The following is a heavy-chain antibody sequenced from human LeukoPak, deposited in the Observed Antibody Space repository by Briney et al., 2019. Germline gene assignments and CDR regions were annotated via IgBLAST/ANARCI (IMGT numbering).Heavy chain of an antibody. CDR3: AREDRVSFDY. J-gene: IGHJ4*02. CDR2: MSYDGSNK. Sequence: PGGSLRLSCAASGFTFSSYAMRWVRQAPGKGLEWVAVMSYDGSNKYYADSVKGRFTISRDNSKNTLYLQMNSLRAEDTAVYYCAREDRVSFDYWGQGTLVTVSS. V-gene: IGHV3-30*04. CDR1: GFTFSSYA. D-gene: IGHD6-13*01.